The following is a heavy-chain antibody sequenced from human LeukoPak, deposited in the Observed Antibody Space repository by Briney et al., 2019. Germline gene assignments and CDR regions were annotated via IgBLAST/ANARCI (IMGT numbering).Heavy chain of an antibody. CDR3: ARDGGHYDILTGYRYYFDY. V-gene: IGHV3-21*01. CDR1: GFTFSSYS. CDR2: ISSSSSYI. J-gene: IGHJ4*02. Sequence: GGSLRLSCAASGFTFSSYSMNWVRQAPGKGLEWVSSISSSSSYIYYADSVKGRFTISRDNAKNSLYLQMNSLRAEDTAVYYCARDGGHYDILTGYRYYFDYWGQGTLVTVSS. D-gene: IGHD3-9*01.